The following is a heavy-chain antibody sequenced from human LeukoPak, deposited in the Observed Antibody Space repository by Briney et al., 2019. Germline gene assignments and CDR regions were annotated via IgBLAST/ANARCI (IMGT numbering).Heavy chain of an antibody. CDR3: AREAPGDYGPTGDYYYYYYMDV. V-gene: IGHV3-11*01. D-gene: IGHD4-17*01. CDR1: GFTFSDYY. CDR2: ISSSGITI. Sequence: GGSLRLSCAASGFTFSDYYMTWIRQAPGKGLEWVSYISSSGITIYYADSVKGRFTISRDNTKNLLFLQMNSLRAEDTAVYYCAREAPGDYGPTGDYYYYYYMDVWGKGTTVTISS. J-gene: IGHJ6*03.